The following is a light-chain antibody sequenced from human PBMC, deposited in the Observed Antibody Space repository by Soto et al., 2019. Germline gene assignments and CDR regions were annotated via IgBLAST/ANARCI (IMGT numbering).Light chain of an antibody. CDR2: GAS. J-gene: IGKJ4*01. V-gene: IGKV3-15*01. CDR3: QQYSNWPPLT. CDR1: QSVSSN. Sequence: EIVMTQSPATLSVSPGERATLSCRASQSVSSNLAWYQQKPGQAPRLLIYGASTRATGIPARFSGSGSGTEFTLTISSLQSEDVAVYYCQQYSNWPPLTFGGGSKVDI.